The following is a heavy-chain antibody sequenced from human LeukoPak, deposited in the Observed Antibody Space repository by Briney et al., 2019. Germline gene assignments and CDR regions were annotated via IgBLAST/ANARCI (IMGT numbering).Heavy chain of an antibody. Sequence: GGSLRLSCATSGFTFSSHAMSWVRQAPGRGLEWVSAISGSGGSTYYADSVKGRFTISRDKSKNTLYLQMNSLRAEDTAVYYCAKGLAVAGHFDYWGQGTLVTVSS. CDR2: ISGSGGST. D-gene: IGHD6-19*01. J-gene: IGHJ4*02. CDR3: AKGLAVAGHFDY. CDR1: GFTFSSHA. V-gene: IGHV3-23*01.